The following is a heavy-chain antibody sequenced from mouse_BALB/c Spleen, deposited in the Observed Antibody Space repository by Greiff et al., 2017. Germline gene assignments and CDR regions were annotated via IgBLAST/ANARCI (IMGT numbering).Heavy chain of an antibody. CDR3: ARLGGYFDY. D-gene: IGHD3-1*01. V-gene: IGHV5-12-2*01. CDR1: GFTFSSYT. Sequence: EVQRVESGGGLVQPGGSLKLSCAASGFTFSSYTMSWVRQTPEKRLEWVAYISNGGGSTYYPDTVKGRFTISRDNAKNTLYLQMSSLKSEDTAMYYCARLGGYFDYWGQGTTLTVSS. J-gene: IGHJ2*01. CDR2: ISNGGGST.